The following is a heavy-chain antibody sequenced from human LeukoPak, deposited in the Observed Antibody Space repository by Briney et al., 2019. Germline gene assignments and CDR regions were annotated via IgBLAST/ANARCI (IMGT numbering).Heavy chain of an antibody. J-gene: IGHJ5*02. CDR1: GGSVSSGSYY. V-gene: IGHV4-61*01. D-gene: IGHD5-12*01. Sequence: SETLSLTCTVSGGSVSSGSYYWSWIRQPPGTGLEWIGYIYYSGSTNYNPSLKSRVAISVDTSKNQFSLKLSSVTAADTAVYYCARGLYSGYDLGWFDPWGQGTLVTVSS. CDR2: IYYSGST. CDR3: ARGLYSGYDLGWFDP.